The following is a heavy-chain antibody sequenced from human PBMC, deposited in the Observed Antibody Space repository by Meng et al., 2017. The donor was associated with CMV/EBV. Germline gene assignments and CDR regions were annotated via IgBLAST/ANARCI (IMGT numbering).Heavy chain of an antibody. Sequence: SETLSLTCTVSGGSISSYYWSWIRQPPGKGLEWMGYIYYSGSTHYNPSLKSRVTISVDTSKNQFSLKLSSVTAADTAVYYCAREGYDFWSGSPPRGWFDPWGQGTLVTVSS. CDR2: IYYSGST. CDR3: AREGYDFWSGSPPRGWFDP. CDR1: GGSISSYY. J-gene: IGHJ5*02. D-gene: IGHD3-3*01. V-gene: IGHV4-59*01.